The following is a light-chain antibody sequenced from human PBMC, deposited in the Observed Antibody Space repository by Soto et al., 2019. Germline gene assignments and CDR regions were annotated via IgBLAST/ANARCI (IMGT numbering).Light chain of an antibody. CDR2: GAS. Sequence: IVMTQSPATLSVSPGERATLSCRASQSVSSALAWYQQKPGQAPRLLIYGASSRATGIPDRFSGSGSGTDFTLTISRLEPEDFAVYHCQQYSSSPLTFGGGTKVDIK. V-gene: IGKV3-20*01. J-gene: IGKJ4*01. CDR3: QQYSSSPLT. CDR1: QSVSSA.